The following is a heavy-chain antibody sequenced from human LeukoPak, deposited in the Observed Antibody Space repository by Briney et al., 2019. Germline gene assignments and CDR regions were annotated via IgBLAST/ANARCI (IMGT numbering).Heavy chain of an antibody. J-gene: IGHJ4*02. CDR2: ISAYNGNT. V-gene: IGHV1-18*01. CDR1: GYTFTSYG. Sequence: ASVKVSCKASGYTFTSYGISWVRQAPGQGLEWMGCISAYNGNTNYAQKLQGRVTMTTDTSTSTAYMELRSLRSDDTAVYYCARNFITMVRGVIMLPPNFDYWGQGTLVTVSS. D-gene: IGHD3-10*01. CDR3: ARNFITMVRGVIMLPPNFDY.